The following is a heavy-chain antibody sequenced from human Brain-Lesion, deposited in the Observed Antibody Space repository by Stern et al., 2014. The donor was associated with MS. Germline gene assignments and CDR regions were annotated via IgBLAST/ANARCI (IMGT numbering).Heavy chain of an antibody. J-gene: IGHJ5*02. CDR1: GGSVSSTSYA. D-gene: IGHD2-15*01. V-gene: IGHV4-39*01. CDR3: AGEEDIRYCSGGSCTGNWFDP. Sequence: QVQLGQSGPGLVKPSETLSLTCTVAGGSVSSTSYAWAWIRQPPGKGLEWIGTLYFSGNTHYSPSLQSRLTISLDTSTNPFSPPLRSVTAADTAVYYCAGEEDIRYCSGGSCTGNWFDPWGQGTLVTVSS. CDR2: LYFSGNT.